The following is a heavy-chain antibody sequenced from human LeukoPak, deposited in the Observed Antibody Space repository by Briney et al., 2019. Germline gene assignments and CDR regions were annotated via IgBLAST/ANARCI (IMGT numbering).Heavy chain of an antibody. Sequence: GGPLSPSWAPLDLPFTSNAMGWARKVPGKGLEWVSAISGSGGSTYYADSVKGRFTISRDNSKNTLYLQMNSLRAEDTAVYYCAKSWGSFDYWGQGTLVTVSS. CDR2: ISGSGGST. V-gene: IGHV3-23*01. CDR1: DLPFTSNA. J-gene: IGHJ4*02. D-gene: IGHD7-27*01. CDR3: AKSWGSFDY.